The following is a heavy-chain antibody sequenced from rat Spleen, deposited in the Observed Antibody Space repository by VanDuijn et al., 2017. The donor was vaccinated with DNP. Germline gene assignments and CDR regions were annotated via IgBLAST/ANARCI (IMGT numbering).Heavy chain of an antibody. J-gene: IGHJ2*01. Sequence: EVQLVESGGGLVQPGRSLKLSCAASGFTFSDYYMAWVRQAPTKGLEWVAYISASGGSTSYRDSVKGRFTISRDNAKNTLYLQNNSLRSEETATYYCARGGRSYFDYWGQGVIVTVTS. CDR2: ISASGGST. CDR1: GFTFSDYY. V-gene: IGHV5S11*01. D-gene: IGHD1-11*01. CDR3: ARGGRSYFDY.